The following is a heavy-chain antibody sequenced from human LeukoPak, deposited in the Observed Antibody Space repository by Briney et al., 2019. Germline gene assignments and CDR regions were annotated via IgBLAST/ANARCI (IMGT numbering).Heavy chain of an antibody. J-gene: IGHJ4*02. Sequence: GGSLRLSCAGSGFSFSSYSMKWVRQAPGKGLEWVAYISSSGSTLYYEDSVKGRFTISRDNAKNSVYLQMNGLRAEDTAVYYCAKKALQGWNSDFWGQGTLVTVSS. CDR1: GFSFSSYS. CDR2: ISSSGSTL. D-gene: IGHD1-7*01. V-gene: IGHV3-48*01. CDR3: AKKALQGWNSDF.